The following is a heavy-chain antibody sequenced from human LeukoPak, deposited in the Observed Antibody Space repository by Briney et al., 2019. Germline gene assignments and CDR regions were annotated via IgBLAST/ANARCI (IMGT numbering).Heavy chain of an antibody. V-gene: IGHV3-23*01. CDR1: GFTFSSYA. D-gene: IGHD3-10*01. CDR2: ISGSGGST. Sequence: GGSLRLPYAASGFTFSSYAMSWVRQAPGKGLEWVSAISGSGGSTYYADSVKGRFTISRDNSKNTLYLQMNSLRAEDTAVYYCAKLLWFGEEYYYGMDVWGQGTTVTVSS. J-gene: IGHJ6*02. CDR3: AKLLWFGEEYYYGMDV.